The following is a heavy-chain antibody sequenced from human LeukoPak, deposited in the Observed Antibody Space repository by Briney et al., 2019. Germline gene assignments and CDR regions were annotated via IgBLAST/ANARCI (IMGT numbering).Heavy chain of an antibody. CDR1: GFTFSSYA. D-gene: IGHD2-8*01. V-gene: IGHV3-23*01. J-gene: IGHJ4*02. CDR3: AKDRSCTNDICHGDFDY. CDR2: ISGSGGST. Sequence: GGSLRLSCAASGFTFSSYAVSWVRQAPGKGLEWVSSISGSGGSTYSADSVKGRFTISRDNSKNTLYLQTNSLRAEDTALYYCAKDRSCTNDICHGDFDYWGQGTLVTVSS.